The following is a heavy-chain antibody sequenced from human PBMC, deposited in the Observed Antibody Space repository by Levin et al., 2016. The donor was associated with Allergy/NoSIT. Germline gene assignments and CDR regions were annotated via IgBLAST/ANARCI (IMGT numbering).Heavy chain of an antibody. D-gene: IGHD2-15*01. V-gene: IGHV3-21*01. CDR3: ASLGYCGGGGCYSGFGSY. Sequence: DSVRGRFTISRDNARNALYLQMNSLRAEDTAVYYCASLGYCGGGGCYSGFGSYWGQGSLVTVSS. J-gene: IGHJ4*02.